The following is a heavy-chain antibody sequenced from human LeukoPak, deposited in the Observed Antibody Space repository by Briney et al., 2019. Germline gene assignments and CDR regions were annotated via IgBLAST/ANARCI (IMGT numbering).Heavy chain of an antibody. D-gene: IGHD1-26*01. CDR2: ISYDGSNK. J-gene: IGHJ5*02. Sequence: GGSLRLSCAASGFTFSSYGMHWVRQAPGKGLEWVAVISYDGSNKYYADSVKGRFTISRDNSKNTLYLQMNSLRAEDTAVYHCAKDSGPRALTWGQGTLVTVSS. V-gene: IGHV3-30*18. CDR3: AKDSGPRALT. CDR1: GFTFSSYG.